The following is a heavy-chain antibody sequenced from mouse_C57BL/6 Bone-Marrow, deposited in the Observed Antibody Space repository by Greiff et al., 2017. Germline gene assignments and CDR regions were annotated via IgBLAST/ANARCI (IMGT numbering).Heavy chain of an antibody. Sequence: QVQLQQPGAELVRPGTSVKLSCKASGYTFTSYWMHRVKQRPGQGLEWIGVIDPSDSYTNYNQKFKGKATLTVDTSSSTAYMQLSSLTSEDSAVYYCARRELPTVVPDFDYWGQGTTLTVSS. D-gene: IGHD1-1*01. V-gene: IGHV1-59*01. CDR2: IDPSDSYT. CDR3: ARRELPTVVPDFDY. J-gene: IGHJ2*01. CDR1: GYTFTSYW.